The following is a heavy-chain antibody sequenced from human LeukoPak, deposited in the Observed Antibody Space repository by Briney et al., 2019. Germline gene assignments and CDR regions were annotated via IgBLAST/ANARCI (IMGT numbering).Heavy chain of an antibody. CDR2: IYYSSST. Sequence: SGTLSLTCTVSGGSISNYYWSWVRQTPGKGLERIGDIYYSSSTNYNPSLKRRVTISVDTSNNQFSLKLSSVTAADTAVYYCARHYGSGRDGLLSWFDPWGKGTLVT. CDR1: GGSISNYY. J-gene: IGHJ5*02. V-gene: IGHV4-59*01. D-gene: IGHD3-10*01. CDR3: ARHYGSGRDGLLSWFDP.